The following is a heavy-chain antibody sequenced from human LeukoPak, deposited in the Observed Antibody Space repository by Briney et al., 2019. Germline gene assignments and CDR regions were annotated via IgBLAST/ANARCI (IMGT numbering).Heavy chain of an antibody. Sequence: SGRSLRLSCAASGFTFSSYGMHWVRQAPGKGLEWVAVIWYDGSNKYYADSVKGRFTISRDNSKNTLYPQMNSLRAEDTAVYYCARDGFSKSRFRYGMDVWGQGTTVTVSS. CDR1: GFTFSSYG. CDR2: IWYDGSNK. V-gene: IGHV3-33*01. D-gene: IGHD5-12*01. J-gene: IGHJ6*02. CDR3: ARDGFSKSRFRYGMDV.